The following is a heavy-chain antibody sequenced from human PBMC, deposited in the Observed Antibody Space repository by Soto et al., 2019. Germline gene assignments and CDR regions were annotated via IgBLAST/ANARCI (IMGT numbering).Heavy chain of an antibody. Sequence: EVQLVQSGAEVKKPGESLRISCKGSGYSFTSYWISWVRQMPGKGLEWMGRIDPSDSYTNYNPSFQGHVTISADKSISTAYLKWSSLKAWETAMYYCAFGGGDYYYGMDVWGQGTTVTVSS. D-gene: IGHD3-10*01. J-gene: IGHJ6*02. CDR3: AFGGGDYYYGMDV. CDR2: IDPSDSYT. CDR1: GYSFTSYW. V-gene: IGHV5-10-1*01.